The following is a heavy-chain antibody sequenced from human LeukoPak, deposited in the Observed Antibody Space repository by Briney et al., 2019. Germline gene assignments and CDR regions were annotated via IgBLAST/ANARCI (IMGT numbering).Heavy chain of an antibody. J-gene: IGHJ4*02. CDR2: ISVSGTT. Sequence: SETLSLTCSFAGDSMNSYYWTRSRQPPGKGLEWSGYISVSGTTSYNPSLRSRVTLSVDTSKNQFSLNLSSVTAADTAIYYCARGRIRSTLTDYFASWGQGILVTVSS. CDR1: GDSMNSYY. D-gene: IGHD4-17*01. CDR3: ARGRIRSTLTDYFAS. V-gene: IGHV4-59*01.